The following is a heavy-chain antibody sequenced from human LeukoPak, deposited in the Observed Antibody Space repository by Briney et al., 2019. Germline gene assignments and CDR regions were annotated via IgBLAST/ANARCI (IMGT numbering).Heavy chain of an antibody. D-gene: IGHD3-10*01. CDR1: GGSISSGGYS. CDR3: ARVGDTYYYGSGSYQGPFDY. Sequence: SQTLSLTCAVSGGSISSGGYSWSWIRQPPGTGLEWIGYIYHSGSTYYNPSLKSRVTISVDRSKNQFSLKLSSVTAADTAVYYCARVGDTYYYGSGSYQGPFDYWGQGTLVTVSS. J-gene: IGHJ4*02. CDR2: IYHSGST. V-gene: IGHV4-30-2*01.